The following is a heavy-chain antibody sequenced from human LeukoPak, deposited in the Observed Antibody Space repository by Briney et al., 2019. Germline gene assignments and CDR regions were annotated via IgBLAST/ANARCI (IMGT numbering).Heavy chain of an antibody. CDR2: VSGSGGST. D-gene: IGHD6-6*01. J-gene: IGHJ6*02. CDR1: GFTFSSYA. Sequence: GGSLRLSCAASGFTFSSYAMSWVRQAPGKGLEWVSAVSGSGGSTYYADSVKGRFTISRDNSKNTLYLQMNSLRAEDTAVYYCAMRDSSSSSYYHGMDVWGQGTTVTVSS. CDR3: AMRDSSSSSYYHGMDV. V-gene: IGHV3-23*01.